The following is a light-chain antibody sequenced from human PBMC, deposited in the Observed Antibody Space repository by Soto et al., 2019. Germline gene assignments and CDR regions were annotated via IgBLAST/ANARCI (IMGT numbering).Light chain of an antibody. CDR3: ATWDASLNGPL. J-gene: IGLJ2*01. CDR1: SSNIGSYY. V-gene: IGLV1-47*01. CDR2: RNN. Sequence: QSVLTQHPSASGTPGQRVTISCSGGSSNIGSYYVYWYQHLPGTAPKLLIYRNNQRPSGVPDRFSGSKSGTSASLAISGLRSEDETDYYCATWDASLNGPLFGGGTQLTVL.